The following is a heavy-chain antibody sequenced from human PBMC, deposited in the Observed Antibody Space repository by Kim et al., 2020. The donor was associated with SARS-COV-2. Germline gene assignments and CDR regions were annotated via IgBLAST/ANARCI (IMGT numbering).Heavy chain of an antibody. J-gene: IGHJ5*02. Sequence: SETLSLTCAVYGGSFSGYYWSWIRQPPGKGLEWIGEINHSGSTNYNPSLKSRVTISVDTSKNQFSLKLSSVTAADTAVYYCARALRYQLPRRVSWFDPWGQGTLVTVSS. V-gene: IGHV4-34*01. CDR3: ARALRYQLPRRVSWFDP. CDR2: INHSGST. CDR1: GGSFSGYY. D-gene: IGHD2-2*01.